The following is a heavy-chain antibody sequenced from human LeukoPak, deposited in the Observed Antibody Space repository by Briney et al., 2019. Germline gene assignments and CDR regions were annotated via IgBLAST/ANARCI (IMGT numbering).Heavy chain of an antibody. CDR1: GYTFTSYY. J-gene: IGHJ6*03. CDR3: ARARAEDFGYDSSGYYLTYYYYYMDV. Sequence: ASVKVSCKASGYTFTSYYMHWVRQAPGQGLEWMGIINPSGGSTSYAQKFQGRVTMTRDMSTSTVYMELSRLRSDDTAVYYCARARAEDFGYDSSGYYLTYYYYYMDVWGKGTTVTISS. D-gene: IGHD3-22*01. V-gene: IGHV1-46*01. CDR2: INPSGGST.